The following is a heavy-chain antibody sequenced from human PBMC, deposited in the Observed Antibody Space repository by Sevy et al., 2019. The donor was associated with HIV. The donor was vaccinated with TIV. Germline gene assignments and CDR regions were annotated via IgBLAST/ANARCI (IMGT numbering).Heavy chain of an antibody. Sequence: GGSLRLSCAASGFTFSSYAMHWVRQAPGKGLEWVAVISYDGSNKYYADSVKGRFTISRDNSKNTLYLQMNSLRAEDTAVYYCAREFRPPGGPVYSSSCYRDWGQGTLVTVSS. J-gene: IGHJ4*02. CDR2: ISYDGSNK. V-gene: IGHV3-30-3*01. CDR1: GFTFSSYA. CDR3: AREFRPPGGPVYSSSCYRD. D-gene: IGHD6-13*01.